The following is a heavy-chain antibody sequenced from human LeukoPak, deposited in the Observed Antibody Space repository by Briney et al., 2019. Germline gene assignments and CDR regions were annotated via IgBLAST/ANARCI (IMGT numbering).Heavy chain of an antibody. D-gene: IGHD5-12*01. CDR3: ARGRMVATNPFDY. J-gene: IGHJ4*02. CDR2: IYSTGST. Sequence: SETLSLICTVSGGSISSYYWSWIRQPPGKGLEWIRYIYSTGSTNYNPSLKSRVTISVDTSKNQFSLKLSSVTAADTAVYYCARGRMVATNPFDYWGQGTLVTVSS. CDR1: GGSISSYY. V-gene: IGHV4-59*01.